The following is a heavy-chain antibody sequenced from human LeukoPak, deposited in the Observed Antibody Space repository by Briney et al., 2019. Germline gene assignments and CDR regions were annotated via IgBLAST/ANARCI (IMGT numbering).Heavy chain of an antibody. CDR3: ARDQGIAVAGTGVDY. CDR1: GFTFSSYW. CDR2: ISSSSSYI. D-gene: IGHD6-19*01. Sequence: GGSLRLSCAASGFTFSSYWMSWVRQAPGKGLEWVSSISSSSSYIYYADSVKGRFTISRDNAKNSLYLQMNSLRAEDTAVYYCARDQGIAVAGTGVDYWGQGTLVTVSS. J-gene: IGHJ4*02. V-gene: IGHV3-21*01.